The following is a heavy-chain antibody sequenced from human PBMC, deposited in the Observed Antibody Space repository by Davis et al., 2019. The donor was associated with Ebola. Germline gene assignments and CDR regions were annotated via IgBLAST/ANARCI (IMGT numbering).Heavy chain of an antibody. CDR3: ARDIVVVPAAILYYYYGMDV. CDR2: INPNSGGT. CDR1: GYTFTGYY. J-gene: IGHJ6*02. D-gene: IGHD2-2*01. Sequence: ASVQVSCKASGYTFTGYYMHWVRQAPGQGLEWMGWINPNSGGTNYAQKFQGRVTMTRDTSISTAYMELSRLRSDDTAVYYCARDIVVVPAAILYYYYGMDVWGQGTTVTVSS. V-gene: IGHV1-2*02.